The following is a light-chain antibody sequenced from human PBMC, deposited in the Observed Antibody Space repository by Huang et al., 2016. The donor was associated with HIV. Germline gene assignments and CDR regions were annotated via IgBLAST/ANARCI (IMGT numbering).Light chain of an antibody. CDR3: QQYNNWLYT. Sequence: EIVMTQSPATLSVSPGERATISCRASQSVSSNLAWYQQKPGQAPRLLIYGASTRATGIPARFSGSGSGTEFSLTISSLQSEDLAVYYCQQYNNWLYTFGQGTKLEIK. V-gene: IGKV3-15*01. CDR1: QSVSSN. CDR2: GAS. J-gene: IGKJ2*01.